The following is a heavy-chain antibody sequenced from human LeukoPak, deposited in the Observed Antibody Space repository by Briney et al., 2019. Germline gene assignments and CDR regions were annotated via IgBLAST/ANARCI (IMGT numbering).Heavy chain of an antibody. D-gene: IGHD3-22*01. CDR2: IYSGGST. CDR3: ARAGRDYDSSGYYKNNYWYFDF. Sequence: VGSLRLSSAPSGFTLSSNYMSWVRQAPGKGLEWVSLIYSGGSTYYSDSVKGRFTISRDNSKTTLYHKMNSLRAQETGVYYSARAGRDYDSSGYYKNNYWYFDFWGRGTLVTVSS. J-gene: IGHJ2*01. CDR1: GFTLSSNY. V-gene: IGHV3-53*01.